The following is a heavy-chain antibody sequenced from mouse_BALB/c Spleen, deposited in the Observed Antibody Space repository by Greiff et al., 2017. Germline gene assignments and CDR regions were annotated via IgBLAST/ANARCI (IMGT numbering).Heavy chain of an antibody. CDR3: ARYGNYFMFYAMDY. D-gene: IGHD2-1*01. V-gene: IGHV5-6-5*01. CDR1: GFTFSSYA. CDR2: ISSGGST. Sequence: EVHLVESGGGLVKPGGSLKLSCAASGFTFSSYAMSWVRQTPEKRLEWVASISSGGSTYYPDSVKGRFTISRDNARNILYLQMSSLRSEDTAMYYCARYGNYFMFYAMDYWGQGTSVTVSS. J-gene: IGHJ4*01.